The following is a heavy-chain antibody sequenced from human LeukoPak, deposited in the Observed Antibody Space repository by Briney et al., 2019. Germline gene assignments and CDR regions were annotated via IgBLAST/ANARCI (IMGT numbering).Heavy chain of an antibody. CDR3: ARDGGYYYDSSGYLDY. J-gene: IGHJ4*02. Sequence: SETLSLTCTVSGGSISSYYWSWIRQPAGKGPEWIGRIYTSGSTNYNPSLKSRVTMSVDTSKNQFSLKLSSVTAADTAVYYCARDGGYYYDSSGYLDYWGQGTLVTVSS. D-gene: IGHD3-22*01. CDR1: GGSISSYY. V-gene: IGHV4-4*07. CDR2: IYTSGST.